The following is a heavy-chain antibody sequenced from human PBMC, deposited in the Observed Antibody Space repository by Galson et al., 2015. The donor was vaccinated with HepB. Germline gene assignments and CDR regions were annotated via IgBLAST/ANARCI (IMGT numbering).Heavy chain of an antibody. V-gene: IGHV6-1*01. CDR3: AYGADV. Sequence: CAISGDSVSSNPAVWNWIRQSPSRGLEWLGRTYYRSKWYIDYATSVRSRITINPDTSRNQFSLHLSPVTPEDTAVYYCAYGADVWGQGTTVIVSS. CDR2: TYYRSKWYI. CDR1: GDSVSSNPAV. J-gene: IGHJ6*02.